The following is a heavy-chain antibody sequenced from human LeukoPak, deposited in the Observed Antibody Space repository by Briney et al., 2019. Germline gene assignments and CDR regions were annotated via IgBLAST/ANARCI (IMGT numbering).Heavy chain of an antibody. V-gene: IGHV3-48*01. Sequence: GGSLRLSCAASGFTFSSYWMNWVRQAPGKGLEWVSYISSSSSTIYYADSVKGRFTISRDNAKNSLYLQMNSLRAEDTAVYYCARNAFVDCSTTSCYNDYWGQGTLVTVSS. CDR2: ISSSSSTI. J-gene: IGHJ4*02. D-gene: IGHD2-2*02. CDR3: ARNAFVDCSTTSCYNDY. CDR1: GFTFSSYW.